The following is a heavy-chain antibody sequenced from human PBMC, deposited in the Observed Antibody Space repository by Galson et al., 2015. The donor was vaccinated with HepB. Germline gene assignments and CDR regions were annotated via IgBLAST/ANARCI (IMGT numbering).Heavy chain of an antibody. CDR2: IYYSGST. V-gene: IGHV4-39*07. D-gene: IGHD3-3*01. CDR3: ARIRTSLRFLEHWFDP. J-gene: IGHJ5*02. CDR1: GGSISSSSYY. Sequence: SETLSLTCTVSGGSISSSSYYWGWIRQPPGKGLEWIGSIYYSGSTYYNPSLKSRVTISVDTSKNQFSLKLSSVTAADTAVYYCARIRTSLRFLEHWFDPWGQGTLVTVSS.